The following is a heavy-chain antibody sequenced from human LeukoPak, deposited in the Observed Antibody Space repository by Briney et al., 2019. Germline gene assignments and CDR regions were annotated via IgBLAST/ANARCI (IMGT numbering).Heavy chain of an antibody. V-gene: IGHV3-23*01. J-gene: IGHJ5*02. CDR2: ISGSGGST. Sequence: GRSLRLSCAASGFTFSSYAMSWVRQAPGKGLEWVSAISGSGGSTYYADSVKGRFTISRDNSKNTLYLQMNSLRAEDTAVFYCAKPLGTQWPSNWFDPWGQGTLVTVSS. CDR3: AKPLGTQWPSNWFDP. D-gene: IGHD6-19*01. CDR1: GFTFSSYA.